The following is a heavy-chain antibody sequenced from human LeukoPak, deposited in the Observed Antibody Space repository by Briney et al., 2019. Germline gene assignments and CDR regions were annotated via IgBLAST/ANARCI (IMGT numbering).Heavy chain of an antibody. V-gene: IGHV3-23*01. D-gene: IGHD1-26*01. CDR3: ANDWPIVGAIAYSFDS. CDR2: ISGSGGST. Sequence: PGGSLRLSCAASGSTFSSYAMSWVRQAPGKGLEWVSAISGSGGSTYYADSVKGRFTISRDNSKNTLYLQMNSLRTEDTAVYYCANDWPIVGAIAYSFDSWGQGTLVTVSS. J-gene: IGHJ4*03. CDR1: GSTFSSYA.